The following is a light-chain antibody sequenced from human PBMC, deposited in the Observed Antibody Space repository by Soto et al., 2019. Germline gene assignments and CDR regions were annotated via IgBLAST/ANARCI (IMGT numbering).Light chain of an antibody. J-gene: IGLJ1*01. CDR1: SSDVGGSNF. V-gene: IGLV2-14*03. CDR3: VSYTSSTTYV. CDR2: DVT. Sequence: QSALTQPASVSDSPGQSITISCIGTSSDVGGSNFVSWYQQHPGKPPKLIIYDVTNRPSGVSNRFSGSKSGSTASLIISRLQTEDEADYYCVSYTSSTTYVFGTGTKLTVL.